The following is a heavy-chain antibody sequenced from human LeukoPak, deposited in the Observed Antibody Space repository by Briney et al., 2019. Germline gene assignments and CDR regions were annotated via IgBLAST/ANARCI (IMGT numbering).Heavy chain of an antibody. CDR2: IYYSGST. CDR3: ARAYSSSSYCYYYGMDV. V-gene: IGHV4-59*01. J-gene: IGHJ6*02. CDR1: GGSISSYY. Sequence: SETLSLTCTVYGGSISSYYWSWIRQPPGKGLEWIGYIYYSGSTNYNPSLKSRVTISVDTSKNQFSLKLSSVTAADTAVYYCARAYSSSSYCYYYGMDVWGQGTTVTVSS. D-gene: IGHD6-6*01.